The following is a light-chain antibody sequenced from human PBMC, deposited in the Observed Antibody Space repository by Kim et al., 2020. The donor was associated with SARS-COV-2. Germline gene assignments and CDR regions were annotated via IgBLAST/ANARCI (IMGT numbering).Light chain of an antibody. CDR3: CSYAGSCTLYV. V-gene: IGLV2-23*02. Sequence: QPLTISCTGTSSDVGMYNLVSWYQQHRGKATKLMIYEVSKRPSGVSNRFSGSKSGNTASLTISGLQAEDEADYYCCSYAGSCTLYVFGTGTKVTVL. CDR2: EVS. J-gene: IGLJ1*01. CDR1: SSDVGMYNL.